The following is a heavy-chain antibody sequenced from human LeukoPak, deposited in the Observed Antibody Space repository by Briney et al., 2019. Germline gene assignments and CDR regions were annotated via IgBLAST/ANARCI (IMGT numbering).Heavy chain of an antibody. Sequence: PGGSLRLSCAASGFTVSTNYMSWVRQAPGKGLEWVSVIYSGGSTYYADSVKGRFTIPRDNSKNTLYLQMNSLRAEDTAVYYCARGCSSTSCPIVYWGQGTLVTVSS. V-gene: IGHV3-66*02. CDR1: GFTVSTNY. J-gene: IGHJ4*02. CDR3: ARGCSSTSCPIVY. CDR2: IYSGGST. D-gene: IGHD2-2*01.